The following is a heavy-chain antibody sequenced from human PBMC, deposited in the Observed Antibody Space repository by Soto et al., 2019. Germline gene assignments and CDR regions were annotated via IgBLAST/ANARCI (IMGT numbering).Heavy chain of an antibody. CDR2: MNPNSGNT. Sequence: QVQLVQSGAEVKKPGASLKVSCQASGYTFTNYDINWVRQATGQGLEWMGWMNPNSGNTGYAPKLQRRVTMNSNISISTAYMDLSCLRSDATAVYYCTRGLHSSYGGYYWFDPWGQGNLFTVS. CDR1: GYTFTNYD. CDR3: TRGLHSSYGGYYWFDP. J-gene: IGHJ5*02. V-gene: IGHV1-8*01. D-gene: IGHD4-4*01.